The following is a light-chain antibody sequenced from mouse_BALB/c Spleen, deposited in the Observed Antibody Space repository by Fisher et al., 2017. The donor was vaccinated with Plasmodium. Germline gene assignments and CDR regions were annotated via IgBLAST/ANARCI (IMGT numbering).Light chain of an antibody. V-gene: IGKV5-45*01. Sequence: DIVMTQSTVTLSVTPGDRVSLSCRASQSISNHLHWYQQRSHGSPRLLIKYTSQSISGIPSRFSGSGSVTDFTLSINSVETEDFGMYFCQQSNGWPLTFGAGTKLELK. CDR3: QQSNGWPLT. CDR2: YTS. J-gene: IGKJ5*01. CDR1: QSISNH.